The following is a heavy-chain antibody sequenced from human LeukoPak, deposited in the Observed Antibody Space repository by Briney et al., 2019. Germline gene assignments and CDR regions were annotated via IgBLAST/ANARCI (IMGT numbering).Heavy chain of an antibody. V-gene: IGHV1-69*05. D-gene: IGHD2-21*02. CDR3: ARVRVVVTAIRGWAFDI. J-gene: IGHJ3*02. Sequence: SVKVSCKASGGTFSSYAISWVRQAPGQGLEWMGRIIPIFGTANYAQKFQGRVTITTDESTSTAYMELSSLRSEDTAVYNCARVRVVVTAIRGWAFDIWGQGTMVTVSS. CDR1: GGTFSSYA. CDR2: IIPIFGTA.